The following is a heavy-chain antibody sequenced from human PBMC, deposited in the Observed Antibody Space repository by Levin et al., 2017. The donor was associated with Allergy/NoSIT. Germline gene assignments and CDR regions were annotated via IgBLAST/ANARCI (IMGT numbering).Heavy chain of an antibody. CDR2: ISFEGGTK. V-gene: IGHV3-30*18. CDR3: AKEWGHNSGPFDS. J-gene: IGHJ4*02. CDR1: GFTFSYYG. Sequence: PGESLKISCAASGFTFSYYGMNWVRQAPGKGLEWVAVISFEGGTKYYVDSVKGRFTVSRDNSKDTMYLQMDSLREEDTAVYYCAKEWGHNSGPFDSWGQGTLVTVSS. D-gene: IGHD6-19*01.